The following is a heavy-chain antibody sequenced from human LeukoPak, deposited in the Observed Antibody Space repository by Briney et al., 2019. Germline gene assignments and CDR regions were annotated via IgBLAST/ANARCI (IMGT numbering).Heavy chain of an antibody. CDR2: IYYSGST. V-gene: IGHV4-31*11. J-gene: IGHJ4*02. Sequence: SETLSLTCAVYGGSFSGYYWSWIRQHPGKGLEWIGYIYYSGSTYYNPSLKSRVTISVDTSKNQFSLKLSSVTAADTAVYYCARVPFWSGYYGGFDYWGQGTLVTVSS. D-gene: IGHD3-3*01. CDR3: ARVPFWSGYYGGFDY. CDR1: GGSFSGYY.